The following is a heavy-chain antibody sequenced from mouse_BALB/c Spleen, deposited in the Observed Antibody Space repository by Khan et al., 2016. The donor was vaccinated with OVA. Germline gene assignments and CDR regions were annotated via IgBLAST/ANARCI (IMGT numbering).Heavy chain of an antibody. CDR3: ARGYDGYLDY. V-gene: IGHV1S56*01. CDR2: IYPVDGSS. D-gene: IGHD1-1*01. CDR1: GYTLTSYY. Sequence: VQLQQPGPELVRPGASVKMSCKASGYTLTSYYIHWVKQRPGQGLEWIGWIYPVDGSSKYNEKFKGKSTLTADKSSSTAYMLLSSLTSEDSAIYFCARGYDGYLDYWGQGTTLTVSS. J-gene: IGHJ2*01.